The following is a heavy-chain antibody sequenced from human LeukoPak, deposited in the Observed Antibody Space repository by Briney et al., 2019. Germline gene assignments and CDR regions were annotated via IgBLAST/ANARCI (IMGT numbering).Heavy chain of an antibody. J-gene: IGHJ4*02. D-gene: IGHD3-10*01. CDR1: GFTFSSYG. CDR2: ITGRGDAT. V-gene: IGHV3-23*01. Sequence: GGTLRLSCAASGFTFSSYGMSWVRQAPGKGLEWVSPITGRGDATYYADSVKGRFTISRDNSKNTLYLQMNSLRADDTAVYYCARDSSMLRGPLVIYYFDFWGQGTLVTVSS. CDR3: ARDSSMLRGPLVIYYFDF.